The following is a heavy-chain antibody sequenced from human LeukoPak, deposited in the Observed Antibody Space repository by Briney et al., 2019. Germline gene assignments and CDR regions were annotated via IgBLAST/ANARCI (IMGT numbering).Heavy chain of an antibody. D-gene: IGHD3-3*01. CDR2: ISGSGGST. CDR3: AKSSLFGVVIIHPYYYYGMDV. V-gene: IGHV3-23*01. J-gene: IGHJ6*02. Sequence: GGSLRLSCAASGFTFSSYAMSWVRQAPGKGLEWVSAISGSGGSTYYADSVKGRFTISRDNSKNTLYLQMNSLGAEDTAVYYCAKSSLFGVVIIHPYYYYGMDVWGQGTTVTVSS. CDR1: GFTFSSYA.